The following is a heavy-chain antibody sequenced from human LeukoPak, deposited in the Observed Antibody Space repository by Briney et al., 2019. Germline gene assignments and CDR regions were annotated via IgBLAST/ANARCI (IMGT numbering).Heavy chain of an antibody. CDR2: MNPHSANT. Sequence: RGASVKVSCKASGYTFTNYDINWVRQATGQGLEWMGWMNPHSANTGYSQKFQGRITMTWNTSISTAYMELSSLRSEDTAIYYCAREDYYGSGSFSNWFDPWGQGTLVTVSS. CDR3: AREDYYGSGSFSNWFDP. D-gene: IGHD3-10*01. V-gene: IGHV1-8*01. CDR1: GYTFTNYD. J-gene: IGHJ5*02.